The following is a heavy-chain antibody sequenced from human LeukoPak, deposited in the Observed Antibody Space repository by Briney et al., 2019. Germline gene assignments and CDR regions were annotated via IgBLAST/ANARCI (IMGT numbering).Heavy chain of an antibody. V-gene: IGHV3-9*01. CDR1: GFTFDDCA. J-gene: IGHJ1*01. D-gene: IGHD3-10*01. CDR2: ISWNSGSI. CDR3: AKDIGWWFGDKGEYFQH. Sequence: GRSLRLSCAASGFTFDDCAMHWVRQAPGKGLEWVSGISWNSGSIGYADSVKGRFTISRDNAKNSLYLQMNSLRAEDTALYYCAKDIGWWFGDKGEYFQHWGQGTLVTVSS.